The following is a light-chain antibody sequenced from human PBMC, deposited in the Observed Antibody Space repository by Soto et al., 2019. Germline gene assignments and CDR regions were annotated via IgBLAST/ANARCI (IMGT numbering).Light chain of an antibody. CDR3: SAYTARSTMV. V-gene: IGLV2-14*01. CDR2: EVS. J-gene: IGLJ3*02. CDR1: SSDVGGYNN. Sequence: QSALTQPASVSGSPGQSITISCTGTSSDVGGYNNVAWYQQHPDKAPKLMISEVSTRPSGISNRFYGSKSGNTASLTISGLQAEDEADYYCSAYTARSTMVFGGGTKVTVL.